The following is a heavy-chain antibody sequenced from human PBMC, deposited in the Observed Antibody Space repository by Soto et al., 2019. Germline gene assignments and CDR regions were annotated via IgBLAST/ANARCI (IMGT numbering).Heavy chain of an antibody. CDR2: IYYSGST. V-gene: IGHV4-30-4*01. CDR3: ARGLAVSYDLWSGYHPVDY. J-gene: IGHJ4*02. CDR1: GGSISSGDYY. D-gene: IGHD3-3*01. Sequence: SETLSLTCTVSGGSISSGDYYWSWIRQPPGKGLEWIGYIYYSGSTYYNPSLKSRVTISVDTSKNQFSLKLSSVTAADTAVYYCARGLAVSYDLWSGYHPVDYCGQGTLVTVSS.